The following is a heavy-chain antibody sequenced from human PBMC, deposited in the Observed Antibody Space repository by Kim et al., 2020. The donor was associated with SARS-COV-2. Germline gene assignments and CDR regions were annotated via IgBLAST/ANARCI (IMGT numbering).Heavy chain of an antibody. CDR3: ARLVSANSAVEY. V-gene: IGHV4-39*01. CDR1: GGSISSSSNY. J-gene: IGHJ4*02. Sequence: SETLSLTCTVSGGSISSSSNYWGWIRQPPGKGLEWIGSINYSGNTYYNPSLKSRVPISVDTSKNQFSLKMRSVTAADTAVYYCARLVSANSAVEYWGQGTLVTVSS. CDR2: INYSGNT. D-gene: IGHD6-13*01.